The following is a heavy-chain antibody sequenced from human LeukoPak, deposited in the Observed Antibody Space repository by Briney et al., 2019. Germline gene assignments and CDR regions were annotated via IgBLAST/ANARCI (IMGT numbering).Heavy chain of an antibody. CDR1: GFTFSSNY. D-gene: IGHD3-22*01. CDR2: GYSGGST. J-gene: IGHJ4*02. Sequence: PGGSLRLSCAASGFTFSSNYMSWVRQAPGKGLEWVSVGYSGGSTYYADSVKGRFTISRDNSKNTVYLQMNSLRAEDTAVYYCARGSSGYDFSVLGNWGQGTLVTVSS. CDR3: ARGSSGYDFSVLGN. V-gene: IGHV3-53*01.